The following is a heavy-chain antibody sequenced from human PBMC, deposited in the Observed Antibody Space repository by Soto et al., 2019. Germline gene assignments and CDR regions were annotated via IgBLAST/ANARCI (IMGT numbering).Heavy chain of an antibody. CDR2: ITGSGGDT. CDR1: GFTFSSCA. Sequence: PGGSLRLSCAASGFTFSSCAMSWVRQSPGMGLEWVSAITGSGGDTFHADSVKGRFTISRDNSQNTLYLQMSSLRADDTAVYYCAKGSASGSPYYFDYWGQGILVTVSS. J-gene: IGHJ4*02. CDR3: AKGSASGSPYYFDY. V-gene: IGHV3-23*01. D-gene: IGHD6-25*01.